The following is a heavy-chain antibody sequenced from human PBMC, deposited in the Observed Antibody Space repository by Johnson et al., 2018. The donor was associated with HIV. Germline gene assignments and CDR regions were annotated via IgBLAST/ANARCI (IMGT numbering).Heavy chain of an antibody. CDR2: ISSDTTTM. CDR3: ARDQYTPYLKDDALDI. V-gene: IGHV3-11*04. D-gene: IGHD2-2*02. CDR1: GFTFSNFY. Sequence: QVQVVESGGGLVKPGGSLRLSCAASGFTFSNFYMSWIRQAPGKGLEWVAYISSDTTTMYYSDSVRGRFTISRDNVKNSLHLQMNSLRAEDTAVYLCARDQYTPYLKDDALDIWGQGTMVTVSS. J-gene: IGHJ3*02.